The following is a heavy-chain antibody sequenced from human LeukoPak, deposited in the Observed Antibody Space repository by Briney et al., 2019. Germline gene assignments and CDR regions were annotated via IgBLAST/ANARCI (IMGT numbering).Heavy chain of an antibody. CDR2: IKGEGGEK. J-gene: IGHJ4*02. Sequence: GGSLRLSCAASGFSFSDYWMTWVRQAPGKGLEWVANIKGEGGEKYYVDSVKGRFIISRDNAKNSLSLQMSSLRDEDTAVYYCARDRLEWLSPPYYFDYWGQGTLVTVSS. CDR1: GFSFSDYW. V-gene: IGHV3-7*01. D-gene: IGHD3-3*01. CDR3: ARDRLEWLSPPYYFDY.